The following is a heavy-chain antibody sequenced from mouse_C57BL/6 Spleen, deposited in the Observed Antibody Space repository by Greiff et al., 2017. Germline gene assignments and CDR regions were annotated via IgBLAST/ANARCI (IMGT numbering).Heavy chain of an antibody. Sequence: QVQLKESGPELVKPGASVKISCKASGYAFSSSWMNWVKQRPGKGLEWIGRIYPGDGDTNYNRKFKGKATLTADKSSSTAYMQLSSLTSEDSAVYFCARDSSGPWFAYWGQGTLVTVSA. CDR2: IYPGDGDT. D-gene: IGHD3-2*02. CDR3: ARDSSGPWFAY. J-gene: IGHJ3*01. CDR1: GYAFSSSW. V-gene: IGHV1-82*01.